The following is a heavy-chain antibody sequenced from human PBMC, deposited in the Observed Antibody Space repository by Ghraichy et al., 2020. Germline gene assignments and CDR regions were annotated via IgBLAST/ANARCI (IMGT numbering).Heavy chain of an antibody. CDR3: ARHLERYYYDSSGYYYFDY. CDR1: GYSFTSYW. Sequence: KVSCKGSGYSFTSYWIGWVRQMPGKGLEWMGIIYPGDSDTRYSPSFQGQVTISADKSISTAYLQWSSLKASDTAMYYCARHLERYYYDSSGYYYFDYWGQGTLVTVSS. V-gene: IGHV5-51*01. J-gene: IGHJ4*02. D-gene: IGHD3-22*01. CDR2: IYPGDSDT.